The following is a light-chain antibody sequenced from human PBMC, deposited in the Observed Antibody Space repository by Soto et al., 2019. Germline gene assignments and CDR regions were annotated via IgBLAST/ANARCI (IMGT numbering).Light chain of an antibody. CDR3: QQRSNWPPH. CDR1: QSVSSY. Sequence: EIVLAQSPATLSLSPGERATLSCRASQSVSSYLAWYQQKPGQAPRLLIYDASNRATGIPARFSGSGSGTDFTLTISSLEPEDFAVYYCQQRSNWPPHFXGGTKVDIK. V-gene: IGKV3-11*01. J-gene: IGKJ4*01. CDR2: DAS.